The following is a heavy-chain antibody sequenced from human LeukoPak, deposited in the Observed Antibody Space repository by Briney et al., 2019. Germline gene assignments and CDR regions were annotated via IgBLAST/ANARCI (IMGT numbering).Heavy chain of an antibody. J-gene: IGHJ4*02. Sequence: PGGSLRLSCAASGFTFSSYGMHWVRQAPGKGLEWVAVISYDGSNKYYADSVKGRFTISRDNSKNTLYLQMNSLRAEDTAVYYCAKARFLYRPYYFDYWGQGTLVTVSS. CDR3: AKARFLYRPYYFDY. D-gene: IGHD3-3*01. CDR2: ISYDGSNK. CDR1: GFTFSSYG. V-gene: IGHV3-30*18.